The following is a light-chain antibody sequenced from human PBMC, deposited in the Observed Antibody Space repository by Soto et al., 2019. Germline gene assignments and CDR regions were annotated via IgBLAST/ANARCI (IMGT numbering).Light chain of an antibody. CDR3: LQAHNSPWT. CDR1: QSISSW. V-gene: IGKV1-5*01. J-gene: IGKJ1*01. Sequence: DIRMTQPHSTRSASVGERVTSSCRASQSISSWLAWYQQKQGKAPKLLIYDVSTLQSGVPSRFSGSGSSTDCTLTISSLQPEDVETEFCLQAHNSPWTFGQGTKVDIK. CDR2: DVS.